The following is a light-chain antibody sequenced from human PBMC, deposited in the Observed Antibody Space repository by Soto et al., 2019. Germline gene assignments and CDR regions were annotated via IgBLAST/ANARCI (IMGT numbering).Light chain of an antibody. V-gene: IGLV2-11*01. CDR3: CSYPDNYTLYV. CDR2: DVN. Sequence: ALTQPRSVSGSPGQSVTVSCTGTSSDVGAYDFVSWYQQHPGKAPKLVIFDVNKRPSGVPDRFSGSRSGNTASLSISGLRAEDEADYYCCSYPDNYTLYVFGSGTKLTVL. CDR1: SSDVGAYDF. J-gene: IGLJ1*01.